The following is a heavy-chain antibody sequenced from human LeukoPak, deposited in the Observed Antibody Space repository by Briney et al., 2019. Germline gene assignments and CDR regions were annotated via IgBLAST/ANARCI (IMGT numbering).Heavy chain of an antibody. D-gene: IGHD6-19*01. CDR3: ASRSPRYSSGWLSIDY. CDR2: INPNSGGT. CDR1: GYTFTGYY. V-gene: IGHV1-2*02. J-gene: IGHJ4*02. Sequence: ASVKVSCKASGYTFTGYYMHWVRQAPGQGLEWMGWINPNSGGTNYAQKFQGRVTMTRDTSISTAYMELSRLRSDDTAEYYCASRSPRYSSGWLSIDYWGQGTLVTVSS.